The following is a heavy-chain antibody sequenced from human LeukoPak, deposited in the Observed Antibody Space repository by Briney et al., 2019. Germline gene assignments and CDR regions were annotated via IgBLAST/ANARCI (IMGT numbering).Heavy chain of an antibody. CDR3: AKAATYYYDPPDY. D-gene: IGHD3-22*01. J-gene: IGHJ4*02. V-gene: IGHV3-9*01. CDR2: ISWNSGSI. CDR1: GSTFDDYA. Sequence: PGRSLRLSCAASGSTFDDYAMHWVRQAPGKGLEWVSGISWNSGSIGYADSVKGRFTISRDNAKNSLYLQMNSLRAEDTALYYCAKAATYYYDPPDYWGQGTLVTVSS.